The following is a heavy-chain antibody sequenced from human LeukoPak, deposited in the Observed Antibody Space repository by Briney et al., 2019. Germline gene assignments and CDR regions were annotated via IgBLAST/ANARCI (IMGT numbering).Heavy chain of an antibody. CDR1: GFTFDDYA. V-gene: IGHV3-9*01. Sequence: GGSLRLSCAASGFTFDDYAMHWVRQAPGKGLEWVSGISWNSGSIGYADSVKGRFTISRDNAKNSLYLQMNSLRAEDTALCYCARGGGSSRWYEFLGDYWGQGTLVTVSS. J-gene: IGHJ4*02. CDR3: ARGGGSSRWYEFLGDY. D-gene: IGHD6-13*01. CDR2: ISWNSGSI.